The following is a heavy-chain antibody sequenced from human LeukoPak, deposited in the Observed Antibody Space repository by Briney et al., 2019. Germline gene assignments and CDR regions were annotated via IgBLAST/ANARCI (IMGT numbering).Heavy chain of an antibody. V-gene: IGHV3-7*01. CDR1: GFTFSNYW. CDR2: IKLDGSEK. Sequence: GGSLRLSCAASGFTFSNYWMSWVRQAPGKGLEWVANIKLDGSEKDYVDSVKGRFTISRDNAKNSLYLLMNSLRAEDTAVYYCARETPRRGETRDGYRWGQGTLVTVSS. J-gene: IGHJ4*02. D-gene: IGHD5-24*01. CDR3: ARETPRRGETRDGYR.